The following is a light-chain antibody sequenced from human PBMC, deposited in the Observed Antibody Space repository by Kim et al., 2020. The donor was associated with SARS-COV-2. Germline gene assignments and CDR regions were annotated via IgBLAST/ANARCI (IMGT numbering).Light chain of an antibody. CDR2: GAS. Sequence: SGRQGDRATLACWARQMISINVAWYQQKPGQAPRLLVHGASTRANASQGRLSGSGYGTEFTLTISGLQSEDFAVYYGQQYKNWPYTFGQGTKLEI. CDR1: QMISIN. J-gene: IGKJ2*01. V-gene: IGKV3-15*01. CDR3: QQYKNWPYT.